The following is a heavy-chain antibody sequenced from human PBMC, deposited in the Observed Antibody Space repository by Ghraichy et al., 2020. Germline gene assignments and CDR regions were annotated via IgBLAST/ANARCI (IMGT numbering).Heavy chain of an antibody. CDR1: GGTFSSYA. V-gene: IGHV1-69*06. CDR2: IIPIFCTA. D-gene: IGHD3-3*02. CDR3: ARRGHFWRGYYTDYYYYGMDV. J-gene: IGHJ6*02. Sequence: SVKVSCKASGGTFSSYAISWVRQAPGQGLEWMGGIIPIFCTANYAQKFQGRVTITADKSTSTAYMELSSLRSEDTAVYYCARRGHFWRGYYTDYYYYGMDVWGQGTTVTVSS.